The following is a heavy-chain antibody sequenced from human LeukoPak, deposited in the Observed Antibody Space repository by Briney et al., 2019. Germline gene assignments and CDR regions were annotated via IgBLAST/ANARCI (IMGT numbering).Heavy chain of an antibody. CDR3: ARASPRGWYHWNYFFDN. D-gene: IGHD1-7*01. CDR1: GFTFNDYA. CDR2: ISGDGKNT. J-gene: IGHJ4*02. Sequence: GGSLRVSCAASGFTFNDYAMHWLRQSPGKSLEWVSLISGDGKNTYSEDSVKGRFTISRDNTKNSLYLQMNNLRTEDTAFYYCARASPRGWYHWNYFFDNWGLGTLVPVSS. V-gene: IGHV3-43*02.